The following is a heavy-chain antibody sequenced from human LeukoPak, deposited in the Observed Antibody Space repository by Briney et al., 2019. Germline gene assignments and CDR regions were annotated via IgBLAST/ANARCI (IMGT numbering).Heavy chain of an antibody. CDR3: ARRGGSGSAFDY. D-gene: IGHD1-26*01. Sequence: SETLSRTCSVSGASISGGTYYWGWIRQPPGKGLEWIGSIYYTGSTYDNPSLKSRVTISVDTSKNQFSLKLSSVTAADTAVYYCARRGGSGSAFDYWGQGTLVTVSS. V-gene: IGHV4-39*01. CDR2: IYYTGST. CDR1: GASISGGTYY. J-gene: IGHJ4*02.